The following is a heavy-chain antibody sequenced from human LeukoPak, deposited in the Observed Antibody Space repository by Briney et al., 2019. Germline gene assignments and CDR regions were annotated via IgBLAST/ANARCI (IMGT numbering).Heavy chain of an antibody. D-gene: IGHD5-12*01. CDR2: TYYRSKWYN. V-gene: IGHV6-1*01. J-gene: IGHJ4*02. CDR3: AGTAASRVAWDY. Sequence: SQTLSLTCALSGDSVSSNNAAWNWIRQSPSRGLEWLGRTYYRSKWYNDYALSVKSRIIINSDTSKNQFSLQLNSVTPEDTAMYYCAGTAASRVAWDYWGQGTLVTVSS. CDR1: GDSVSSNNAA.